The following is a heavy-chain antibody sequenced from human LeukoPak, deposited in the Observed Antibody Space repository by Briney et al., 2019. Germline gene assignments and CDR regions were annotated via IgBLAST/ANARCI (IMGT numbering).Heavy chain of an antibody. CDR2: INPNSGGT. CDR1: GYTFTSYY. Sequence: ASVKVSCKASGYTFTSYYMHWVRQAPGQGLEWMGWINPNSGGTNYAQKFQGRVTMTRDTSISTAYVELSRLRSDDTAVYYCARGFGGVIDVIDYWGQGTLVTVSS. V-gene: IGHV1-2*02. D-gene: IGHD3-16*02. J-gene: IGHJ4*02. CDR3: ARGFGGVIDVIDY.